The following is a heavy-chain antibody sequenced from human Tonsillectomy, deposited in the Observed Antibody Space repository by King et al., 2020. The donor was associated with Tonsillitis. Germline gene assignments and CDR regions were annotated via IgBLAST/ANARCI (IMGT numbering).Heavy chain of an antibody. CDR3: ARDHNRSGLPGVDYYYYYGMDV. Sequence: VQLVESGAEVKKPGSSVKVSCKASGGTFSSYAISWVRQAPGQGLEWMGGIIPIFGTANYAQKFQGRVTITADESTSTAYMELSSLRSEDTAVYYCARDHNRSGLPGVDYYYYYGMDVWGQGTTVTVSS. V-gene: IGHV1-69*01. D-gene: IGHD1-14*01. CDR1: GGTFSSYA. CDR2: IIPIFGTA. J-gene: IGHJ6*02.